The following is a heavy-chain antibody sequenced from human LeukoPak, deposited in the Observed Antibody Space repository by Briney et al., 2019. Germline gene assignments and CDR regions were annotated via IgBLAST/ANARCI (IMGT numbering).Heavy chain of an antibody. D-gene: IGHD2-15*01. J-gene: IGHJ6*02. CDR3: AKDLGSAITSALVLAV. CDR1: GFTFDDYA. CDR2: ITWNRDNI. Sequence: GRSLRLSCAASGFTFDDYAMHWVRQAPGKGLEWVSGITWNRDNIGYGDSVKGRFTISRDNVKNALYLQMTSLRPEDTALYYCAKDLGSAITSALVLAVWGQGTTVIVSS. V-gene: IGHV3-9*01.